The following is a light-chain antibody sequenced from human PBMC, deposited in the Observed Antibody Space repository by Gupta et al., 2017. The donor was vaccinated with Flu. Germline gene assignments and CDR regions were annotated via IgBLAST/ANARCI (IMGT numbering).Light chain of an antibody. V-gene: IGKV3-20*01. Sequence: EIVLTQSPGTLSLSPGERATLPCRASQSVSSSYLAWYQQKPGQAPRLLIYGASSSATGIPDRFSGSGSGTDFTLSISRLEPEDFAVYYCQQDCSSAYTFGQGTRLEIK. CDR3: QQDCSSAYT. CDR1: QSVSSSY. J-gene: IGKJ2*01. CDR2: GAS.